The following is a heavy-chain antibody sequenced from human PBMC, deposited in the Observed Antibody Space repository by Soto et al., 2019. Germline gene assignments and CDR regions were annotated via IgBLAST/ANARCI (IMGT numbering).Heavy chain of an antibody. CDR3: ARGGVAAAGTWDS. CDR2: MNPNSGKT. Sequence: QVQLVQSGAEVKKPGASVKVSCKASGYTFTTYDINWVRQATGQGLEWMGWMNPNSGKTAYADRLLGSVPRTRDPSIITAYMALTNLRPDDTAVYYCARGGVAAAGTWDSWGQGTLVTVSS. CDR1: GYTFTTYD. J-gene: IGHJ5*01. V-gene: IGHV1-8*01. D-gene: IGHD6-13*01.